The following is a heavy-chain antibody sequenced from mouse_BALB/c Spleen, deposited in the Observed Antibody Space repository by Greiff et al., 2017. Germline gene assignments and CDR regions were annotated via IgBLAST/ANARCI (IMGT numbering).Heavy chain of an antibody. CDR3: ARQRGDVRVYAMDY. CDR2: INSNGGST. J-gene: IGHJ4*01. CDR1: GFTFSSYY. D-gene: IGHD3-3*01. V-gene: IGHV5-6-2*01. Sequence: EVKVVESGGGLVKLGGSLKLSCAASGFTFSSYYMSWVRQTPEKRLELVAAINSNGGSTYYPDTVKGRFTISRDNAKNTLYLQMSSLKSEDTALYYCARQRGDVRVYAMDYWGQGTSVTVSS.